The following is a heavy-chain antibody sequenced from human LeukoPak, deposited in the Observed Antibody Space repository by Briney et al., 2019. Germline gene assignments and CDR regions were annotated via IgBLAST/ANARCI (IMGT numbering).Heavy chain of an antibody. Sequence: GGSLRLSCAASGFTFSSYAMSWVRQAPGKGLEWVSAISGSGGSTYYADSVKGRFTISRDNAKNSLYLQMNSLRAEDTAVYYCARGPVAATSYFDYWGQGTLVTVSS. D-gene: IGHD2-15*01. J-gene: IGHJ4*02. CDR2: ISGSGGST. V-gene: IGHV3-23*01. CDR1: GFTFSSYA. CDR3: ARGPVAATSYFDY.